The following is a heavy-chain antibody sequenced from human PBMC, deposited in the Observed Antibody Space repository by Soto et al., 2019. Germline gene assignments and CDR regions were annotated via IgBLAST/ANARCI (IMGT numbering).Heavy chain of an antibody. J-gene: IGHJ4*02. D-gene: IGHD2-15*01. CDR1: GYTFTNFG. V-gene: IGHV1-18*01. Sequence: QVQLVQSGAEVKKPGASVKVSCKTSGYTFTNFGISWVRQAPGQGLEWMGWISTYNANTNYAQKFQGSVTMTTDTSTSTDYMELRILRSDDTAVYYCARGATPIDYWGQGTLVTVSS. CDR3: ARGATPIDY. CDR2: ISTYNANT.